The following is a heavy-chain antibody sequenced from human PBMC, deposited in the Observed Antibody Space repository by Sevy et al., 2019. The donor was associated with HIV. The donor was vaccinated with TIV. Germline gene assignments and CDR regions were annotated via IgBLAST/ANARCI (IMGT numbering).Heavy chain of an antibody. V-gene: IGHV3-7*03. CDR2: IKRDGSEK. CDR3: ARDCSTASCLWGMDF. D-gene: IGHD2-2*01. J-gene: IGHJ6*02. Sequence: GGSLRLSCAASGFSFSNYWMSWVRQAPGKGLEWVANIKRDGSEKYYVASVKGRFTISRDNAKTSLFLQMNSLRGEDTAVYDCARDCSTASCLWGMDFWGQGTTVTVSS. CDR1: GFSFSNYW.